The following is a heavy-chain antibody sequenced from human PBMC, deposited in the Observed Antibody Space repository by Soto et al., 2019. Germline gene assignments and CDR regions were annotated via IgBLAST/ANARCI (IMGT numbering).Heavy chain of an antibody. V-gene: IGHV1-69*01. J-gene: IGHJ1*01. Sequence: QVQLVQSGAEVKKPGSSVKVSCKASGGTFSNYVITWVRQAPGQGLECMGGIIPISGTANYAQKFQGRVTITADEHTSTVYMELSSLLSEDTAVYYCARGWNDFPHWGQGTLVTVSS. CDR2: IIPISGTA. CDR1: GGTFSNYV. D-gene: IGHD1-1*01. CDR3: ARGWNDFPH.